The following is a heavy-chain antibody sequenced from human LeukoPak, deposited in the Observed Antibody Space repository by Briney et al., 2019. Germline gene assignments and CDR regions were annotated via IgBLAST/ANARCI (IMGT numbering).Heavy chain of an antibody. V-gene: IGHV3-48*01. CDR1: RFTFNSYM. CDR3: ARDLGSGDHGLLV. CDR2: ISRTGTTI. D-gene: IGHD2-21*02. Sequence: GGSLRLSCAASRFTFNSYMLNWVRQAPGGGGESVSYISRTGTTIYYADSVKGRFTISRDNAKNSLYLQMNSLRSEDTGLYFCARDLGSGDHGLLVWGQGTLLTVSS. J-gene: IGHJ4*02.